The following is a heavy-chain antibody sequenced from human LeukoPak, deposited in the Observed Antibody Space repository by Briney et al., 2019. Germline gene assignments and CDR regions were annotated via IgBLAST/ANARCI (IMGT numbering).Heavy chain of an antibody. CDR2: INHSGST. J-gene: IGHJ6*02. CDR3: ARVLRITMVRGVIGFYGMDV. CDR1: GGSFSGYY. V-gene: IGHV4-34*01. D-gene: IGHD3-10*01. Sequence: SETLSLTCAVYGGSFSGYYWSWIRQPPGKGLEWIGEINHSGSTNHNPSLKSRVTISVDTSKNQFSLKLSSVTAADTAVYYCARVLRITMVRGVIGFYGMDVWGQGTTVTVSS.